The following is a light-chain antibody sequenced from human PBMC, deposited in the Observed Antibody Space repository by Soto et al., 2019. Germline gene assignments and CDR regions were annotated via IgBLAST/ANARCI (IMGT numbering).Light chain of an antibody. CDR1: GSDVGAYNY. CDR3: SSYTSSCTPVV. V-gene: IGLV2-14*01. Sequence: QSALTQPASVSGSPGQSITISCTGSGSDVGAYNYVSWYQQHPGKAPKLMIFEVTNRPSGVSDRFSGSKSGNTASLTISRLQGEDEADYYCSSYTSSCTPVVFGGGTKLTVL. J-gene: IGLJ2*01. CDR2: EVT.